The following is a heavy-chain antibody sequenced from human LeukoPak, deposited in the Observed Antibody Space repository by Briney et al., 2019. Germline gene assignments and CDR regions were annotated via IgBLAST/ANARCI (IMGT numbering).Heavy chain of an antibody. CDR1: NYTLTSHG. J-gene: IGHJ6*03. CDR3: ARVMHYYGSGSFGVYYYYYMDV. CDR2: ISAYTGDT. D-gene: IGHD3-10*01. Sequence: GASVKVSCKASNYTLTSHGFSWVRQAPGQGLEWMGWISAYTGDTNYAPKLQGRVTMTTDTSTTTAYMELRSLRSDDTAVYYCARVMHYYGSGSFGVYYYYYMDVWGKGTTVTISS. V-gene: IGHV1-18*01.